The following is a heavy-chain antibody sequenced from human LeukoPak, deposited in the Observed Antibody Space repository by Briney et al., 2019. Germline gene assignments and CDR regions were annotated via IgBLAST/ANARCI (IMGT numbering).Heavy chain of an antibody. CDR1: GYTFTSCY. CDR2: INPSGGST. V-gene: IGHV1-46*01. CDR3: AREIIAAAGSVFSDYYYYCGMDV. Sequence: GASVKVSCKASGYTFTSCYMHWVRQAPGQGLEWMGIINPSGGSTSYAQKFQGRVTMTRDTSTSTVYMELSSLRSEDTAVYYCAREIIAAAGSVFSDYYYYCGMDVWGQGTTVTVSS. D-gene: IGHD6-13*01. J-gene: IGHJ6*02.